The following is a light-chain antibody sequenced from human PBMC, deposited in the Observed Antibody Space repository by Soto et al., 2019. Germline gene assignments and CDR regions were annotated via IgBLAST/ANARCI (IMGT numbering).Light chain of an antibody. J-gene: IGKJ2*01. CDR2: DAS. CDR3: QQYNDWPPRYT. CDR1: QSVSSN. Sequence: EIVMTQSPATLSVSPGERVTLSCRASQSVSSNLAWYQQKPGQAPRLLMYDASTRATGIPARFSGSGSGTYFTLTISSLQSEDFAVYYCQQYNDWPPRYTFGQGTKLEIK. V-gene: IGKV3-15*01.